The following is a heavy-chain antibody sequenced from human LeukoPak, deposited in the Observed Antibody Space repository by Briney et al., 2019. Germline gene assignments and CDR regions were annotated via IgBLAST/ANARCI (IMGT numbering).Heavy chain of an antibody. CDR2: MNPNSGNT. D-gene: IGHD3-3*01. CDR3: ARGGIPEIRFLEWSH. Sequence: ASVKVSXKASGYTFTSYDINWMRQANGQGLEWMGWMNPNSGNTGYAQKFQGRVTITRNTSISTAYMELSSLRSEDTAVYYCARGGIPEIRFLEWSHWGQGTLVTVSS. V-gene: IGHV1-8*03. CDR1: GYTFTSYD. J-gene: IGHJ4*02.